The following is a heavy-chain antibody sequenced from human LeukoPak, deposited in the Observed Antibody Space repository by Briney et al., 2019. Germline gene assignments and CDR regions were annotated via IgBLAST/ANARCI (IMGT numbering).Heavy chain of an antibody. CDR1: GGSITGYY. CDR3: ARGNILTGYCFDF. Sequence: SETLSLTSAVYGGSITGYYWSWIRQTPGRGLEWVGEIHYTGATSYNPSLKSRATISTDTSKNQFSLWLSSVTAADTAVYYCARGNILTGYCFDFWGQGALVTVSS. V-gene: IGHV4-34*01. CDR2: IHYTGAT. D-gene: IGHD3-9*01. J-gene: IGHJ4*02.